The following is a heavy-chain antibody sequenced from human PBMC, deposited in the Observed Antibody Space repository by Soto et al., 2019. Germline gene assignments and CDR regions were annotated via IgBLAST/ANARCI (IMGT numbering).Heavy chain of an antibody. CDR2: SYWDDDK. CDR3: EHVGMSINHGYEC. J-gene: IGHJ4*02. CDR1: GFSVTGSGVA. V-gene: IGHV2-5*02. D-gene: IGHD2-2*01. Sequence: QITLKESGPALVKPTQTLTLTCTCSGFSVTGSGVAVGWIRQPPGKALEWLALSYWDDDKRYSPSLKSRLSISTATSKNQVALTMTNLDPVDTGTYYCEHVGMSINHGYECWGQGTLVTVPS.